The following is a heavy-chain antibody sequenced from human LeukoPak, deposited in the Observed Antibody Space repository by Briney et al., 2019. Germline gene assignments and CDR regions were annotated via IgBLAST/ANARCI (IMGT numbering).Heavy chain of an antibody. V-gene: IGHV3-23*01. CDR1: GFTLSSYA. J-gene: IGHJ4*02. D-gene: IGHD6-13*01. CDR2: VDGGGGGT. CDR3: AKQSAGSAAWYSLHYDF. Sequence: GSLRLSCAASGFTLSSYAMTWVRQAPGRGLEWVSSVDGGGGGTYYADSVKGRFTISRDNSKDTLYLQMNGLRAEDTAVYFCAKQSAGSAAWYSLHYDFWGQGTLVTVSS.